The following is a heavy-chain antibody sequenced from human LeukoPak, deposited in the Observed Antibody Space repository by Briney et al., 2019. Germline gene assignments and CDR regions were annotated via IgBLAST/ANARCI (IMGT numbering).Heavy chain of an antibody. D-gene: IGHD3-22*01. CDR2: IYYSGST. CDR1: GGSISSGDYY. J-gene: IGHJ4*02. Sequence: SQTLSLTCTVSGGSISSGDYYWSWIRQPPGKGLEWIGYIYYSGSTYYNPSLKSRVTISVDTSKNQFSLKLSSVTAADTAVYYCARESALGRDSSGYYPFDYWGQGTLVTVSP. CDR3: ARESALGRDSSGYYPFDY. V-gene: IGHV4-30-4*01.